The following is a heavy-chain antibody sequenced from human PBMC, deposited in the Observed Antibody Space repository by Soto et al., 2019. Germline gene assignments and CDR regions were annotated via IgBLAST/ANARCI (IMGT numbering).Heavy chain of an antibody. J-gene: IGHJ4*02. Sequence: LSLTCIFSCESISHSSYYWGWIRQPPGKGLEWIGSIYYSGRTYYNPSFKSRVTISIDTSKNQFSLKLSSVTATDTAVYYCARQRTTVVTKAYFDHWGQGALVTVSS. V-gene: IGHV4-39*01. CDR3: ARQRTTVVTKAYFDH. D-gene: IGHD2-21*02. CDR2: IYYSGRT. CDR1: CESISHSSYY.